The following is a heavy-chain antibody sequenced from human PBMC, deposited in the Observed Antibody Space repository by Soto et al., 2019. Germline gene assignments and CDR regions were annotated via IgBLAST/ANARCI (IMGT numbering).Heavy chain of an antibody. Sequence: GGSLRLSCEVSGFSLSGYGMHWVRQAPGKGLEWVAVIWYDGTTKNYADSVKGRFTISRDSSKNTVYLQMDSLKVEDTAVYYCARGRYSSGNYVEAFDIWGQGTMVTVSS. D-gene: IGHD6-19*01. V-gene: IGHV3-33*01. CDR3: ARGRYSSGNYVEAFDI. CDR2: IWYDGTTK. J-gene: IGHJ3*02. CDR1: GFSLSGYG.